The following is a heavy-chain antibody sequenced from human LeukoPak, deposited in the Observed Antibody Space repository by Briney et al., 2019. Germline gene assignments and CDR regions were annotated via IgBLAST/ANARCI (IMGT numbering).Heavy chain of an antibody. Sequence: KPSETLSLTCTVSGGSISSGDDYWSWIRQAPGRGLEWIGHIYYTGSTYYNPSLKSRVIISVDTSKNQFSLQLNSVTAADTAVYYCAKSAHLNYDPSAFDIWGQGTRVTVSS. CDR3: AKSAHLNYDPSAFDI. CDR2: IYYTGST. CDR1: GGSISSGDDY. J-gene: IGHJ3*02. D-gene: IGHD3-22*01. V-gene: IGHV4-30-4*08.